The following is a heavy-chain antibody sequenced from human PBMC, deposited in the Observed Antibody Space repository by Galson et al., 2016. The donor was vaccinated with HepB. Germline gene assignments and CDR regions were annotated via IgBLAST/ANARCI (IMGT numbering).Heavy chain of an antibody. CDR3: AQTPRDRLGDGCDGFDI. J-gene: IGHJ3*02. V-gene: IGHV2-70*11. CDR2: IDWDNNE. CDR1: GFSLRTNGMC. D-gene: IGHD2-21*01. Sequence: PALVKPTQTLTLTCTFSGFSLRTNGMCVSWICQPPGKALEWLARIDWDNNEYRSPSLRTRLTISKDTSKNQVVLTMTNLDPEDTATYYCAQTPRDRLGDGCDGFDIWGQGTMVNVS.